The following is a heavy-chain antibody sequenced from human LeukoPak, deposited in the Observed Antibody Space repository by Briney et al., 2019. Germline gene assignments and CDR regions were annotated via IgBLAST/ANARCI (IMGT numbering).Heavy chain of an antibody. CDR3: ASFYGSETLFDY. CDR1: GGSISSRSYY. Sequence: SETLSLTCTVSGGSISSRSYYWGWIRQPPGKGLEWIGYIYYSGSTNYNPSLKSRVTISVDTSKNQFSLKLSSVTAADTAVYYCASFYGSETLFDYWGQGTLVTVSS. CDR2: IYYSGST. J-gene: IGHJ4*02. D-gene: IGHD3-10*01. V-gene: IGHV4-61*05.